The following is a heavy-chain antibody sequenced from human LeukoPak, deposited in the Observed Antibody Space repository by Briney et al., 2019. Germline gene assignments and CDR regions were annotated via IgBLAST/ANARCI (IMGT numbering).Heavy chain of an antibody. V-gene: IGHV4-39*01. CDR2: IYYTGST. Sequence: PSETLSLTCSVSGASISTTNYYWGWIRQPPGKGLEWIGSIYYTGSTYNSPSLRSRVTGFVDTSKNQVSLRLSSVTAADTAVYYCARHGTISSGSYFDYWGQGALVTVSS. D-gene: IGHD1-26*01. J-gene: IGHJ4*02. CDR1: GASISTTNYY. CDR3: ARHGTISSGSYFDY.